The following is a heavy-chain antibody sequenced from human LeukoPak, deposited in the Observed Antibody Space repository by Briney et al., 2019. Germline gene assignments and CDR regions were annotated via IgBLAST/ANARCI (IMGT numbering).Heavy chain of an antibody. Sequence: GGSLSLSCATSGFAFSVYGMHWVRQAPGKGLEWVSVISFVGISKYYADSVKGRFTISRDNSKNTQYLQMNSLRGEDTAVYYCAKDTGSSTWRKLDYWGQAVLVSVSS. J-gene: IGHJ4*02. CDR1: GFAFSVYG. CDR3: AKDTGSSTWRKLDY. CDR2: ISFVGISK. V-gene: IGHV3-30*18. D-gene: IGHD6-13*01.